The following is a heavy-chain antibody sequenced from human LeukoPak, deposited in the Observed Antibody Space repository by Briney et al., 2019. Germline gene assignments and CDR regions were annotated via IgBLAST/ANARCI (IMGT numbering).Heavy chain of an antibody. V-gene: IGHV4-38-2*02. CDR1: GYSISSGYY. J-gene: IGHJ4*02. D-gene: IGHD6-6*01. CDR2: IYHSGST. Sequence: SETLSLTCTVSGYSISSGYYWGWIRQPPGKGLEWIGSIYHSGSTYYNPSLKSRVTISVDTSKNQFSLKLSSVTAADTAVYYCARAARPRSYFDYWGQGTLVTVSS. CDR3: ARAARPRSYFDY.